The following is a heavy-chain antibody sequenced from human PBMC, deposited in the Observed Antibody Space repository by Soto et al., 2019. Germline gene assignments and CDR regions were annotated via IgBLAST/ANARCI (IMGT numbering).Heavy chain of an antibody. J-gene: IGHJ6*02. CDR2: IIPIFGTA. CDR3: ARARVVVISNMYYYYYGMDV. Sequence: SVKVSCKASGGTFSSYAISWVRQAPGQGLEWMGGIIPIFGTANYAQKFQGRVTITADESTSTAYMELSSLRSEDTAVYYCARARVVVISNMYYYYYGMDVWGQGTTVTVSS. CDR1: GGTFSSYA. V-gene: IGHV1-69*13. D-gene: IGHD3-22*01.